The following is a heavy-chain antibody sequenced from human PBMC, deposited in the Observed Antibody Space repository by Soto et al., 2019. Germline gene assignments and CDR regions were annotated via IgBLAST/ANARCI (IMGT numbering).Heavy chain of an antibody. D-gene: IGHD4-17*01. CDR3: ARWDYGDYEYFDL. J-gene: IGHJ2*01. Sequence: QVQLQESGPGLVKPSQTLSLTCTVSGGSISSGGYYWSWIRQHPGKGLGWIGYIYYSGSTYYNPSLTSRVTISVDTSKNQFPLKLSSVTAADTAVYYCARWDYGDYEYFDLWGRGTKVTVSS. V-gene: IGHV4-31*03. CDR2: IYYSGST. CDR1: GGSISSGGYY.